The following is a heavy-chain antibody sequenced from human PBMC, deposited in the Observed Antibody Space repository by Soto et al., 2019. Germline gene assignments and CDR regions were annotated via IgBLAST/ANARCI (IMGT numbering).Heavy chain of an antibody. CDR1: GGTFSRYT. CDR2: IIPIAAIA. D-gene: IGHD3-10*01. CDR3: ARGSTIVRGAPSWFDP. J-gene: IGHJ5*02. Sequence: QVQLVQSGAEVKKPGSSVKVSCKASGGTFSRYTINWVRQAPGQGLEWMGRIIPIAAIANYTQKFQGRVTITVDKSPTNAYMELSSLRSDDPAVYYCARGSTIVRGAPSWFDPWGQGTLVTVSS. V-gene: IGHV1-69*02.